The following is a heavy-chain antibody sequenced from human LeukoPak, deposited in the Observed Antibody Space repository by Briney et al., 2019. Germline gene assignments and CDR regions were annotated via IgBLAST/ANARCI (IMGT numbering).Heavy chain of an antibody. CDR3: GKGPGYSVYDNLPHH. D-gene: IGHD5/OR15-5a*01. J-gene: IGHJ5*02. CDR2: IGKNGNLV. V-gene: IGHV3-11*04. CDR1: GFTFSDFY. Sequence: GGSLRLSCAASGFTFSDFYMSWIRQAPGKGLEWISYIGKNGNLVDYGDSVKGRFTISRDNSKNTLKLQMYSLRADDTAVYYCGKGPGYSVYDNLPHHWGQGTLVTVSS.